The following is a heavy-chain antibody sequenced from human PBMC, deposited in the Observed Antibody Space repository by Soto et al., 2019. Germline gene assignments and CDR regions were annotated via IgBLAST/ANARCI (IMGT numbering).Heavy chain of an antibody. J-gene: IGHJ4*02. V-gene: IGHV3-23*01. CDR3: AKDSTRLRYFDWLPPDY. CDR1: GFTFSTYA. Sequence: EVQLLESGGGLVQPGGSLRLSCAATGFTFSTYAMTWVRQAPGKGLEWVSGISASGGTTDYADSVKGRFTISRDNSKNTLYLQMNSLRAEDTALYYCAKDSTRLRYFDWLPPDYWGQGTLVTVSS. CDR2: ISASGGTT. D-gene: IGHD3-9*01.